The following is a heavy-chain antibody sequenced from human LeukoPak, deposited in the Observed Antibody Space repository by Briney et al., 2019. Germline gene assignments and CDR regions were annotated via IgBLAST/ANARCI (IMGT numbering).Heavy chain of an antibody. CDR2: ISGSGGST. D-gene: IGHD3-10*01. CDR3: AKALDYGSGSYAKSPFDY. CDR1: GFTFSSYA. Sequence: PGGSLRLSCAASGFTFSSYAMSWVRQAPGKGLEWVSAISGSGGSTYYADSVKGRFTISRDNSKNTLYLQMNSLRAEDTAVYYCAKALDYGSGSYAKSPFDYWGQGTLVTVSS. V-gene: IGHV3-23*01. J-gene: IGHJ4*02.